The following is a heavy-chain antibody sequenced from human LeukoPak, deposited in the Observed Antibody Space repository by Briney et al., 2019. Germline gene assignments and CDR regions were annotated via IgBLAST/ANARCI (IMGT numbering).Heavy chain of an antibody. CDR3: ARDPPGFELRKVYPTGY. D-gene: IGHD1-7*01. V-gene: IGHV7-4-1*02. J-gene: IGHJ4*02. CDR2: INTNTGNP. Sequence: ASVKVSCKASGYTFTRHAINWVRQAPGQGLEWMGWINTNTGNPTYAQAFTGRFVFSLDTSVSTAHLQISSLKPDDTAIYYCARDPPGFELRKVYPTGYWGQGTLDTVSS. CDR1: GYTFTRHA.